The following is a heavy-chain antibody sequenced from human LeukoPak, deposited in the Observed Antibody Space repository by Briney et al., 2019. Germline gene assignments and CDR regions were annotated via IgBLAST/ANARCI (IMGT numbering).Heavy chain of an antibody. CDR2: IKEDGSEK. CDR3: ARGGSWFAP. Sequence: GGSLRLSCVASGFTFSVYWMSWVRQAPGKGLEWVANIKEDGSEKYYVDSVKGRFTISRDNAKNSLYVHMSSLRAEDTAVYYCARGGSWFAPWGQGTLVTVSS. D-gene: IGHD3-10*01. CDR1: GFTFSVYW. V-gene: IGHV3-7*01. J-gene: IGHJ5*02.